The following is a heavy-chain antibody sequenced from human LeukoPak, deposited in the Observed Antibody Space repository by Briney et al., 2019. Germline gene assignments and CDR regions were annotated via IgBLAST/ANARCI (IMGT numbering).Heavy chain of an antibody. D-gene: IGHD6-6*01. J-gene: IGHJ6*03. V-gene: IGHV1-69*05. Sequence: SVKVSCKASGGTFSSYAISWVRQAPGQGLEWMGGIIPIFGTANYAQKFQGRVTITTDESTSTACMELSSLRSEDTAVYYCARESRPAPYSSSSGDYMDVWGKGTTVTVSS. CDR2: IIPIFGTA. CDR1: GGTFSSYA. CDR3: ARESRPAPYSSSSGDYMDV.